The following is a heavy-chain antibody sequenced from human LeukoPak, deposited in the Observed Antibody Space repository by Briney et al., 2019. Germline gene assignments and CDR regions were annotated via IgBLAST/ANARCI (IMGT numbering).Heavy chain of an antibody. CDR1: GGSISSYY. CDR3: ASYEYYDFWSGYQDYYYMDV. Sequence: PSETLSLTCTVSGGSISSYYWSWIRQPPGKGLEWIGYIYYSGSTNYNPSLKSRVTISVDTSKNQFSLKLSSVTAADTAVYYCASYEYYDFWSGYQDYYYMDVWGKGTTVTVSS. V-gene: IGHV4-59*08. D-gene: IGHD3-3*01. CDR2: IYYSGST. J-gene: IGHJ6*03.